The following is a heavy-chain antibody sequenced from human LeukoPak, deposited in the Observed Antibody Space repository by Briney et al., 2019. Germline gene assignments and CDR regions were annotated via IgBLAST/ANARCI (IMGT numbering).Heavy chain of an antibody. V-gene: IGHV4-4*07. CDR2: ISPSGTT. Sequence: SETLSLTCTVSGGYTGSHYWSWIRQPAGKGLEWIGRISPSGTTHYNPSLGSRVTMSVDTSNNFFSLRLTPVTAADTAVYYCARDFYASGFYFWFDPWGQGILVTVSS. CDR3: ARDFYASGFYFWFDP. J-gene: IGHJ5*02. CDR1: GGYTGSHY. D-gene: IGHD2/OR15-2a*01.